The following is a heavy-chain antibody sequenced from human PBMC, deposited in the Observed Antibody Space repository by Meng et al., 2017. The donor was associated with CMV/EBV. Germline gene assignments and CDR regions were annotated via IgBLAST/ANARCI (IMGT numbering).Heavy chain of an antibody. Sequence: ASVKVSCKASGYTFTGYYMPWVRQAPGQGLEWMGWINPNSGGTNYAQKFQGRVTMTRDTSTSTAYMELSRLRSDDTAVYYCARQLQFGEYGMDVWGQGTTVTVSS. V-gene: IGHV1-2*02. CDR1: GYTFTGYY. CDR3: ARQLQFGEYGMDV. D-gene: IGHD2-2*01. J-gene: IGHJ6*02. CDR2: INPNSGGT.